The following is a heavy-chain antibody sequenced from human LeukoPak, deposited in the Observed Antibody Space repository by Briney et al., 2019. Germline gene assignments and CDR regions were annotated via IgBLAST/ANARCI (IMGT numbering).Heavy chain of an antibody. J-gene: IGHJ6*02. CDR2: IYSGGST. CDR1: GFTVSNNY. Sequence: GGSLRLSCAASGFTVSNNYMSWVRQAPGKGLEWVSVIYSGGSTYFADSVRGRFTISRDYSKNTLYLQMNSLKTEDTAVYYCTREQQQLVYYYYGMDVWGQGTTVTVSS. D-gene: IGHD6-13*01. CDR3: TREQQQLVYYYYGMDV. V-gene: IGHV3-53*01.